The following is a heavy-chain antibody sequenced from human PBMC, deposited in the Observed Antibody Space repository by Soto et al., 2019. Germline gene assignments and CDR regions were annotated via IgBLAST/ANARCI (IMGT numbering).Heavy chain of an antibody. CDR2: ISSSSSYI. Sequence: EVQLLESGGGLVKPGGSLRLSCAASGFTFSTYSMNWVRQAPGKGLEWVSSISSSSSYIYYADSVKGRFTISRDNAKNSLYLQMNSLRAEDTAVYYFARYDSSGYYWPYYYYGMDVWGQGTTVTVSS. V-gene: IGHV3-21*02. J-gene: IGHJ6*02. CDR1: GFTFSTYS. D-gene: IGHD3-22*01. CDR3: ARYDSSGYYWPYYYYGMDV.